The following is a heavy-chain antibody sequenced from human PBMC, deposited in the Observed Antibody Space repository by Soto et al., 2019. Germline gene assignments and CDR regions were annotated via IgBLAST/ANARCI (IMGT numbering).Heavy chain of an antibody. J-gene: IGHJ4*02. V-gene: IGHV1-69*13. Sequence: ASVKVSCKASEGTFNSYAIAWVRQAPGQGLEWMGGIIPYYNTLNYAQKFQDRVTVTADDTTNTVYMELSSLRSDDTAVYFCASGASRWYPYFFDSWAQGTLVTVSS. CDR1: EGTFNSYA. CDR2: IIPYYNTL. CDR3: ASGASRWYPYFFDS. D-gene: IGHD6-13*01.